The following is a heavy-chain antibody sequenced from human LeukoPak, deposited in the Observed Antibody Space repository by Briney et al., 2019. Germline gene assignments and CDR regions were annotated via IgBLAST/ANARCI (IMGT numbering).Heavy chain of an antibody. Sequence: SETLSLTRTVSGGSISSHYWSWIRQPPGKGLGWIGYIYYSGSTNYNPSLKSRVTISVDTSKNQFSLKLSSVTAADTAVYYCARAHDILTGLDYWGQGTLVTVSS. CDR2: IYYSGST. D-gene: IGHD3-9*01. CDR1: GGSISSHY. V-gene: IGHV4-59*11. J-gene: IGHJ4*02. CDR3: ARAHDILTGLDY.